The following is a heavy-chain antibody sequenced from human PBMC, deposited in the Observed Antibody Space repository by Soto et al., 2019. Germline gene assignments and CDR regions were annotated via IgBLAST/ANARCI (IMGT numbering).Heavy chain of an antibody. D-gene: IGHD6-13*01. CDR3: ASPIPRYSSSWRF. CDR2: IYYSGST. J-gene: IGHJ4*02. V-gene: IGHV4-30-2*03. Sequence: WVRQARGQRLEWIGSIYYSGSTYYNPSLKSRVTISVDTSKNQFSLKLSSVTAADTAVYYCASPIPRYSSSWRFWGQGTLVTVSS.